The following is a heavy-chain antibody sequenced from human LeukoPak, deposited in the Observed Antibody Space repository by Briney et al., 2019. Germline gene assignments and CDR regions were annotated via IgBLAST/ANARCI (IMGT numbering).Heavy chain of an antibody. CDR1: GGSISSSSYY. J-gene: IGHJ4*02. Sequence: PSETLSLTCTVSGGSISSSSYYWGWIRQPPGKGLEWIGSIYYSGSTYYNPSLKSRVTISVDTSKNQFPLKLSSVTAADTAVYYCARGVLRTTVTRFDYWGQGTLVTVSS. CDR2: IYYSGST. V-gene: IGHV4-39*06. D-gene: IGHD4-17*01. CDR3: ARGVLRTTVTRFDY.